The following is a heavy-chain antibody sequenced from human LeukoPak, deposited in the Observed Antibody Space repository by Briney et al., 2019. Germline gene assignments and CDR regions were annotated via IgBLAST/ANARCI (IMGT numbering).Heavy chain of an antibody. Sequence: GGSLRLSCSASGFTFGDYAMSWVRQAPGKGLEWVGFIRSKAYGGTTEYAASVEGRFSISRDDSKSIAYLQMNSPEIEDTAVYYCSRDLNWSFDYWGQGILVTVSS. CDR2: IRSKAYGGTT. J-gene: IGHJ4*02. CDR3: SRDLNWSFDY. V-gene: IGHV3-49*04. D-gene: IGHD1-1*01. CDR1: GFTFGDYA.